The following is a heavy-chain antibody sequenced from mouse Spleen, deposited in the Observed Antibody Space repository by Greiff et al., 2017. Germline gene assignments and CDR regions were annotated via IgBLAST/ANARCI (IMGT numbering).Heavy chain of an antibody. CDR1: GYTFTDYY. CDR3: ARNWDVLAY. J-gene: IGHJ3*01. V-gene: IGHV1-26*01. CDR2: INPNNGGT. Sequence: EVQLQQSGPELVKPGASVKISCKASGYTFTDYYMNWVKQSHGKSLEWIGDINPNNGGTSYNQKFKGKATLTVDKSSSTAYMELRSLTSEDSAVYYCARNWDVLAYWGQGTLVTVSA. D-gene: IGHD4-1*01.